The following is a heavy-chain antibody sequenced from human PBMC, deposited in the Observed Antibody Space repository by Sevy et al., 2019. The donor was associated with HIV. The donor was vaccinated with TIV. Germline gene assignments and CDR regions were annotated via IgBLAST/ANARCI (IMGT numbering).Heavy chain of an antibody. CDR1: GFTFTDHA. J-gene: IGHJ5*02. V-gene: IGHV3-30*09. CDR2: IAYDGNKK. CDR3: ARNAVWPTTVARLDP. Sequence: GGSLRLSCAASGFTFTDHALHWVRQAPGKGLEWVALIAYDGNKKYYAESVKDRFVISRDNSNNTLYLQLNSLRSEDTAIYFCARNAVWPTTVARLDPWGQGTLVTVSS. D-gene: IGHD4-17*01.